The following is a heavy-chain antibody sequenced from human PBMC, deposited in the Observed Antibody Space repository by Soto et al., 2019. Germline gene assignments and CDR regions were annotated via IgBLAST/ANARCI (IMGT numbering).Heavy chain of an antibody. CDR2: IYYSGNS. J-gene: IGHJ4*02. D-gene: IGHD6-13*01. CDR3: AKWSGSWNAFDY. V-gene: IGHV4-59*03. CDR1: GGSISSYY. Sequence: SETLSLTCTVSGGSISSYYWNWIRQSPGKGPEWIGYIYYSGNSNYNPSIKSRVTMSVDTSKNQFSLKLSSVTAADTAVYYCAKWSGSWNAFDYWGQGTLVTVSS.